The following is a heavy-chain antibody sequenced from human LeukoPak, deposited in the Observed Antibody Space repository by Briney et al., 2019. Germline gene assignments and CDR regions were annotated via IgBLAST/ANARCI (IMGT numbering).Heavy chain of an antibody. J-gene: IGHJ5*02. D-gene: IGHD2-2*02. CDR2: INSDGSST. CDR3: ARDLVPAAIPYDPNWFDP. Sequence: QPGGSLRLSCAASGFTFSSYWMHWVRQAPGKGLVWVSRINSDGSSTSYADSVKGRFTISRDNAKNTLYLQMNSLRAEDTAVYYCARDLVPAAIPYDPNWFDPWGQGTLVTVSS. V-gene: IGHV3-74*01. CDR1: GFTFSSYW.